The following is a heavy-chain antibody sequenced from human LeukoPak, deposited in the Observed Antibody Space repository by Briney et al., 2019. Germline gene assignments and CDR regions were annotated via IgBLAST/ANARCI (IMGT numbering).Heavy chain of an antibody. D-gene: IGHD5-18*01. CDR3: ARVLDVPGYSYGYGIVAYYYMDV. Sequence: SVKVSCKASGGTFSSYAISWVRQAPGQGLEWMGGIIPIFGTANYAQKFQGRVTITADESTSTAYMELSSLRSEDTTVYYCARVLDVPGYSYGYGIVAYYYMDVWGKGTTVTISS. CDR1: GGTFSSYA. CDR2: IIPIFGTA. J-gene: IGHJ6*03. V-gene: IGHV1-69*13.